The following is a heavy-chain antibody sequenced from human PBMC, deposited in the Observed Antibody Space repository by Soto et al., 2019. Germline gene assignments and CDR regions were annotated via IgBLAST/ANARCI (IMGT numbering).Heavy chain of an antibody. D-gene: IGHD6-6*01. CDR3: ARDREYSSSEYYYYYMDV. V-gene: IGHV4-59*01. J-gene: IGHJ6*03. CDR1: GGSISSYY. Sequence: SETLSLTCTVSGGSISSYYWSWIRQPPGKGLEWIGYIYYSGSTNYNPSLKSRVTISVDTSKNQFSLKLSSVTAADTAVYYCARDREYSSSEYYYYYMDVWGKGTTVTVSS. CDR2: IYYSGST.